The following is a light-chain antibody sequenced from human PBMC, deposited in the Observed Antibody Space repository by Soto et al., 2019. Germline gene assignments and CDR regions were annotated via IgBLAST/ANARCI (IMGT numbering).Light chain of an antibody. CDR1: QSVSSY. J-gene: IGKJ1*01. CDR3: QDFAYPQWT. CDR2: DAS. V-gene: IGKV3-11*01. Sequence: EIVLTQSPATLCLSQGERATLSCRASQSVSSYLAWYQQKPGQAPRLLIYDASNRATGIPARFSGSGSGSDFTLTISRLEPEDFAVYYCQDFAYPQWTFGQGTKVDIK.